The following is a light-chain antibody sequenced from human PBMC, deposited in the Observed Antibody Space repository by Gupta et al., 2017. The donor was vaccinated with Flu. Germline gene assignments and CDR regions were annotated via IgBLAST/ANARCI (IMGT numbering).Light chain of an antibody. Sequence: DIQLTQSPSFLSASVGDRVTITCRASQGISSYLAWYQQKPGKAPKLLSYASSTLQSGVTSRLXGIXSGTEFXLTTSSMKTDDCATYYAPQRRTFGXGTKVEIK. CDR3: PQRRT. V-gene: IGKV1-9*01. CDR1: QGISSY. CDR2: ASS. J-gene: IGKJ1*01.